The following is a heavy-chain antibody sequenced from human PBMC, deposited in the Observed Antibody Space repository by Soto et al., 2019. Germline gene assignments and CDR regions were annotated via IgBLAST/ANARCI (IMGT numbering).Heavy chain of an antibody. D-gene: IGHD1-1*01. CDR1: GYSFTSYW. J-gene: IGHJ6*02. V-gene: IGHV5-51*01. Sequence: PGESLKISCKGSGYSFTSYWIGWVRQMPGKGLEWMGIIYPGDSDTRYSPSFQGQVTISADKSISTAYLQWSSLKASDTAMYYCARQVQLERHYYYYGMDVWGQGTTVTVSS. CDR3: ARQVQLERHYYYYGMDV. CDR2: IYPGDSDT.